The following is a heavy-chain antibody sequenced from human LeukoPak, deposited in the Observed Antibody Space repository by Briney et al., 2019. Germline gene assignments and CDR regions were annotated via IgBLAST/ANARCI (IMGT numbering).Heavy chain of an antibody. V-gene: IGHV4-61*08. J-gene: IGHJ4*02. CDR3: AKARTSGFIFDY. D-gene: IGHD6-19*01. CDR2: IYYSGST. Sequence: PSETLSLTCTVSGDSISTTDYYWSWIRQPPGKGLEWIGYIYYSGSTNYNPSLKSRVTISVDTSKNQFSLKLNSVTAADTAVYYCAKARTSGFIFDYWGQGILVTVSS. CDR1: GDSISTTDYY.